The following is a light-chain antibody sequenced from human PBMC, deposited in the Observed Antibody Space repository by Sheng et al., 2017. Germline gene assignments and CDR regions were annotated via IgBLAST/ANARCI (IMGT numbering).Light chain of an antibody. J-gene: IGKJ1*01. CDR1: QNIKNY. CDR2: AAS. Sequence: DIQMTQSPSSLSASVGDRVTITCRASQNIKNYINWYQQKIGKAPNLLIYAASNLHIGVPSRFSGSGSGTEFTLTISSLQPEDFASYFCHQSYSVPGTFGQGT. V-gene: IGKV1-39*01. CDR3: HQSYSVPGT.